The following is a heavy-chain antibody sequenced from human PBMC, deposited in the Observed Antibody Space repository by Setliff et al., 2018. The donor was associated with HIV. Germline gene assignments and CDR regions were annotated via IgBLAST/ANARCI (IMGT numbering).Heavy chain of an antibody. CDR3: ARDWRSGYDLNFDY. Sequence: GASVKVSCKASGYTFTNYAIHWVRQAPGQRLEWLGWISAGNGNTKYSEKFQGRVTMTRDTSTSTVYMELSSLRAEDTAMYYCARDWRSGYDLNFDYWGQGTLVTVSS. CDR1: GYTFTNYA. D-gene: IGHD5-12*01. CDR2: ISAGNGNT. J-gene: IGHJ4*02. V-gene: IGHV1-3*01.